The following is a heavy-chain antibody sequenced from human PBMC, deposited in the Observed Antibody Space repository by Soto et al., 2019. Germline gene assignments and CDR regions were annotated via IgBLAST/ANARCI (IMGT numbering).Heavy chain of an antibody. V-gene: IGHV4-59*01. CDR1: GGSISSYY. CDR2: IYYSGST. D-gene: IGHD3-3*01. CDR3: ARGKDDYDFWSGSLGWFDP. Sequence: PSXTLSLTCTVSGGSISSYYWSWIRQPPGKGLEWIGYIYYSGSTNYNPSLKSRVTISVDTSKNQFSLKLSSVTAADTAVYYCARGKDDYDFWSGSLGWFDPWGQGTLVTVSS. J-gene: IGHJ5*02.